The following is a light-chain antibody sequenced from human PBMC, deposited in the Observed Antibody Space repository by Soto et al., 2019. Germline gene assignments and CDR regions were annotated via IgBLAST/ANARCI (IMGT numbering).Light chain of an antibody. V-gene: IGKV3-15*01. J-gene: IGKJ1*01. CDR2: GAS. CDR3: RHYNNWPRT. Sequence: EIVMTQSPATLSVSPGERATLSCRASQSVSSNLAGYQQKPGQAPSLLIYGASTRATGIPARFSGSGSETGFTLTISSLESEDTAVYYCRHYNNWPRTFGQGTK. CDR1: QSVSSN.